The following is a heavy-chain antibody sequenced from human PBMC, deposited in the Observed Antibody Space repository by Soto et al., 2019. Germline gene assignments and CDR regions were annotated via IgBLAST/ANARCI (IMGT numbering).Heavy chain of an antibody. CDR2: IYYSGST. J-gene: IGHJ4*02. Sequence: SETLSLTCTVSGGSISSSSYYWGWIRQPPGKGLEWIGSIYYSGSTYYNPSLKSRVTISVDTSKNQFSLKLSSVTAADTAVYYCARHGGGYGDYWGQGTLVTVSS. CDR1: GGSISSSSYY. D-gene: IGHD5-12*01. V-gene: IGHV4-39*01. CDR3: ARHGGGYGDY.